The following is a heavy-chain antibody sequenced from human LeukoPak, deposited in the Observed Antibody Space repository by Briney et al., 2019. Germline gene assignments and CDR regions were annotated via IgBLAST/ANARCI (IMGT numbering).Heavy chain of an antibody. V-gene: IGHV3-23*01. CDR1: GFTFSSYG. Sequence: GGSLRLSCAASGFTFSSYGLNWVRQAPGKGLEWVSAISDSGISTYFADSVKGRFTISRDNSKNTLYLQMNSLRAEDTAVYYCAKDTGQLRWGQGTLVTVSS. D-gene: IGHD2-2*01. J-gene: IGHJ4*02. CDR2: ISDSGIST. CDR3: AKDTGQLR.